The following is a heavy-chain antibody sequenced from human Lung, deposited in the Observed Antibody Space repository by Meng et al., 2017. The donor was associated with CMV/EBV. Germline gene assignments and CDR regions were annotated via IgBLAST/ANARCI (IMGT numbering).Heavy chain of an antibody. Sequence: GSXRLSCLGSGFDFSTYSMNWFRQAPGKGPEWVSSISSSSSYIYYADSVKGRFTVSRNNANDSLYLQMNSLRAEDTGVYYCARDRQNSNYGSTDYWGQGXLVTVSS. CDR1: GFDFSTYS. V-gene: IGHV3-21*06. CDR3: ARDRQNSNYGSTDY. J-gene: IGHJ4*02. CDR2: ISSSSSYI. D-gene: IGHD4-11*01.